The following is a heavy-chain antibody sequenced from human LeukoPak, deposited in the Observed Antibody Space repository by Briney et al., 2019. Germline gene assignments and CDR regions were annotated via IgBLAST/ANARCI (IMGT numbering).Heavy chain of an antibody. V-gene: IGHV3-30*02. Sequence: GGSLRLSCAASGFTFSSYGMHWLRQAPGKGLEWVAFIRYDGSNKYYADSVQGRFTISRDNSKNTLYLQMNSLRAEDTALYYCAKDTVKVTTIRRVPHYMDVWGKGTTVTISS. J-gene: IGHJ6*03. D-gene: IGHD5-12*01. CDR3: AKDTVKVTTIRRVPHYMDV. CDR2: IRYDGSNK. CDR1: GFTFSSYG.